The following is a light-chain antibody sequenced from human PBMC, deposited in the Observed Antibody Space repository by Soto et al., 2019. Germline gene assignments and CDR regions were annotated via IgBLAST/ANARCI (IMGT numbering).Light chain of an antibody. V-gene: IGLV2-8*01. J-gene: IGLJ1*01. CDR1: SSDVGSYDS. Sequence: QSALTQPPSASGSPGQSVTISCTGTSSDVGSYDSVSWYQQHPGKAPKLMIYEVNKRPSGVPDRFSGSKSGNTASLTVSGLQPEDEADYYCSSYRGTHTFVFGTGTKVTVL. CDR2: EVN. CDR3: SSYRGTHTFV.